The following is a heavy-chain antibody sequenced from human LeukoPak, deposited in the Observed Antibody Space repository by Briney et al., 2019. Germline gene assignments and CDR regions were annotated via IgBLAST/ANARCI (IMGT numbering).Heavy chain of an antibody. CDR1: GGSISSSNYY. CDR2: IYYSGST. V-gene: IGHV4-39*01. J-gene: IGHJ4*02. D-gene: IGHD6-6*01. CDR3: ATSIAAGGDY. Sequence: SETLSLTCTVSGGSISSSNYYWGWIRQPPGKGLEWIGSIYYSGSTYYNPSLKSRVTISVDTSKNQFSLKLSSVTAADTAVYYCATSIAAGGDYWGQGTLVTVSS.